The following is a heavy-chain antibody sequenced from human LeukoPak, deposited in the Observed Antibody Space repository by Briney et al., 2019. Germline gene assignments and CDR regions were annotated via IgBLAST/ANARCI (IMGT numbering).Heavy chain of an antibody. Sequence: GGSLRLSCAASGFTFSSYAMHWVRQAPGKGLEWVAVISYDGSNKYYADSVKGRFTISRDNSKNTLYLQMNSLRAEDTAVYYCARDFLLLWEGLGAFDIWGQGTMVTVSS. D-gene: IGHD1-26*01. J-gene: IGHJ3*02. CDR2: ISYDGSNK. CDR1: GFTFSSYA. CDR3: ARDFLLLWEGLGAFDI. V-gene: IGHV3-30-3*01.